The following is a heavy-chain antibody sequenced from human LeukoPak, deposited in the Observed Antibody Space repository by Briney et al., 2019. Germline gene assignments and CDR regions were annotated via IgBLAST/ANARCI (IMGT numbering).Heavy chain of an antibody. J-gene: IGHJ4*02. CDR1: GVSVTSGDYY. CDR3: ARAPRSGSNYRFDH. Sequence: SETLSLTCTVSGVSVTSGDYYWSWIRQPPGKGLEWIGYIFYNGITNYNPSLKSRVTISVDTSKNQFSLKLSSVTAADTAVYYCARAPRSGSNYRFDHWGQGTLVTVSS. D-gene: IGHD1-26*01. V-gene: IGHV4-61*08. CDR2: IFYNGIT.